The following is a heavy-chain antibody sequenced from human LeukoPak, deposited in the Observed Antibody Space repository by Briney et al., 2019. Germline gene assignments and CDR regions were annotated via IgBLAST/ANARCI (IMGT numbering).Heavy chain of an antibody. CDR3: ARDMEVFWSVLNWCDP. CDR2: ISSSSSTI. D-gene: IGHD3-3*01. CDR1: GLTFSSYS. Sequence: GGSLRLSCAASGLTFSSYSMNWVRQAPGKGLEWVSYISSSSSTIYYADSVKGRFTIYRDNAKNSLYLQMNSLRDEDAAVYYCARDMEVFWSVLNWCDPWGEGTLVTVSP. J-gene: IGHJ5*02. V-gene: IGHV3-48*02.